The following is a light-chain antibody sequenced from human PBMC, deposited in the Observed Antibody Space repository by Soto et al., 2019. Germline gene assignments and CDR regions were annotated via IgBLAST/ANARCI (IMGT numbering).Light chain of an antibody. CDR2: EAS. J-gene: IGKJ1*01. CDR1: QNIGSW. V-gene: IGKV1-5*03. CDR3: QQYKSYFRT. Sequence: DIQMTQSPSTLSACVGDRVTITCRASQNIGSWLAWYQQSPGKAPKLLIYEASSLESGVPSRFSGSGSGTEFTLTISSLQPDDFATYYCQQYKSYFRTFGQGTKVEIK.